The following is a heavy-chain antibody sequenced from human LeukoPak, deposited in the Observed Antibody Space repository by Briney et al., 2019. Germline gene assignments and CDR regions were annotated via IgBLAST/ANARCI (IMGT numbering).Heavy chain of an antibody. D-gene: IGHD6-19*01. J-gene: IGHJ6*03. CDR2: IYYSGST. Sequence: SETLSLTCTVSGGSISSSSYYWGWIRQPPGKGLEWIGSIYYSGSTYYNPSLKSRVTISVDTSKNQFSLKLSSVTAAGTAVYYCARFGYSSGWVYYYYMDVWGKGTTVTVSS. CDR1: GGSISSSSYY. V-gene: IGHV4-39*01. CDR3: ARFGYSSGWVYYYYMDV.